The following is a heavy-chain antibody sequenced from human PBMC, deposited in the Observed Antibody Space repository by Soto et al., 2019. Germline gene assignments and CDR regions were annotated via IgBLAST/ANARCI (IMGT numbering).Heavy chain of an antibody. Sequence: EVQLVESGGDLVQRGGAPGLPRSTLWFPFRSLWIHRVPHTPRKGLGWVPRISGDGVTTYYADSVTGRFTVSRDNAKNTLSLQISGLRAEDTAVYYCAREYYGLLTGYYTDYWGQGTLVSVSS. D-gene: IGHD3-9*01. CDR1: WFPFRSLW. V-gene: IGHV3-74*01. J-gene: IGHJ4*02. CDR2: ISGDGVTT. CDR3: AREYYGLLTGYYTDY.